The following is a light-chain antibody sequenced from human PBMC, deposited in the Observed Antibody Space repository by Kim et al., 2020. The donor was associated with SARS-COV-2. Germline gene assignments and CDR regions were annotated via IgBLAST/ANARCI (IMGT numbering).Light chain of an antibody. CDR2: AAS. V-gene: IGKV1-12*01. J-gene: IGKJ5*01. CDR1: QGLGSW. Sequence: ASVGDRVTITCRASQGLGSWLAWYQQKPGKPPNLLIYAASRLQDGVPSRFSASEPGTDFTLTITSVQPEDFATYFCQQAKAFPITFGQGTRLEIK. CDR3: QQAKAFPIT.